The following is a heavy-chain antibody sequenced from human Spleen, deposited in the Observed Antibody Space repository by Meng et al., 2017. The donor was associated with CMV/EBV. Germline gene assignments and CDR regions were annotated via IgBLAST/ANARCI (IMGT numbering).Heavy chain of an antibody. Sequence: QVQLQESGPGLVKPSQTLSLTCTVSGGSISSGSYYWSWIRQPAGKGLEWIGRIYTSGSTNYNPSLKSRVTISVDTSKNQFSLKLSSVTAADTAVYYCASSGWYVLHVTRLSYWGQGTLVTVSS. D-gene: IGHD6-19*01. V-gene: IGHV4-61*02. CDR1: GGSISSGSYY. CDR3: ASSGWYVLHVTRLSY. J-gene: IGHJ4*02. CDR2: IYTSGST.